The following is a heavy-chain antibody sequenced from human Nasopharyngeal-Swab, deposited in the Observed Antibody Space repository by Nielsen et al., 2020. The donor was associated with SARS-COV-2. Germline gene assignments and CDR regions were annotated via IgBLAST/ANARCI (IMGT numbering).Heavy chain of an antibody. CDR3: ARSGRITIFGVFINYYYYMDV. D-gene: IGHD3-3*01. J-gene: IGHJ6*03. Sequence: WVRQAPGQGLEYMGIINPTGGSTSYAQKFQGRVTMTRDTSTSTVYMELSSLRSEDTAVYYCARSGRITIFGVFINYYYYMDVWGKRTTVTVSS. V-gene: IGHV1-46*01. CDR2: INPTGGST.